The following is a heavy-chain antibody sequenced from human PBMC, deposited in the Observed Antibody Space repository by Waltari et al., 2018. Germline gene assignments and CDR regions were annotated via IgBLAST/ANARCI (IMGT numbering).Heavy chain of an antibody. CDR2: VSYNCAP. V-gene: IGHV4-39*01. CDR1: GGSIITARHY. D-gene: IGHD5-12*01. J-gene: IGHJ3*01. CDR3: ATYIGASIGTAAFDV. Sequence: QLQLQESGPGLLKPSETLSLTCSVSGGSIITARHYWGGSRQPPGQGREWIGTVSYNCAPYSSPSPKSRVTLSRDTSKTQLSLTLGSVTATDTAVYYCATYIGASIGTAAFDVWGQGTLVSVSS.